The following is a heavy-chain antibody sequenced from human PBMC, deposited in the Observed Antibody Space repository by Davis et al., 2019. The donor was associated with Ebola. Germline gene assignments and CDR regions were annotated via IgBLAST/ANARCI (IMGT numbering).Heavy chain of an antibody. D-gene: IGHD3-3*01. V-gene: IGHV3-21*04. J-gene: IGHJ3*01. CDR1: GFTFSTYS. Sequence: GESLKISCAASGFTFSTYSMSWVRQAPGKGLEWVSSISSDSDYIYYTDSVKGRFTISRDSSESTLNLQMNSLRAEDTAVYYCAKSTGFLVVDDAFDVWGQGTMVTVSS. CDR3: AKSTGFLVVDDAFDV. CDR2: ISSDSDYI.